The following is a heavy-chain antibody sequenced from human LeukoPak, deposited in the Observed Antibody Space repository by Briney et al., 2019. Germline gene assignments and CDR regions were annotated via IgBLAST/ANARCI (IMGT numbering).Heavy chain of an antibody. D-gene: IGHD6-13*01. CDR1: GFTFSNYG. J-gene: IGHJ4*02. Sequence: GGSLRLSCAASGFTFSNYGMHWVRQTAGKGLEFVSGISSNGGSTHYADSVKGRFTISRDNSKNTLYLQMSSLRPEDTAVYYCANGGYTSSWHVVDYWGQGTLVTVSS. CDR3: ANGGYTSSWHVVDY. V-gene: IGHV3-64*04. CDR2: ISSNGGST.